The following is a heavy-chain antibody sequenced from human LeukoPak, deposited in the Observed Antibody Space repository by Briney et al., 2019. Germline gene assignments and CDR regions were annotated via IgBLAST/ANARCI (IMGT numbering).Heavy chain of an antibody. V-gene: IGHV3-74*01. D-gene: IGHD1-26*01. Sequence: PGGSLRLSCAASGFSFSSSWMHWVRQVPGKGLEWVSRINDDETSTTYAESVKGRFTISRDNAKNSLYLQMNSLRAEDTAVYYCARSRRWDRFDYWRQGTLVTVSS. CDR1: GFSFSSSW. J-gene: IGHJ4*02. CDR2: INDDETST. CDR3: ARSRRWDRFDY.